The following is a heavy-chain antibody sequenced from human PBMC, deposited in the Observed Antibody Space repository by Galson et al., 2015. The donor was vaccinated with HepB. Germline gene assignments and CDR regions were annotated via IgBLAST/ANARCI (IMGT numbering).Heavy chain of an antibody. CDR1: GGTFSSYA. Sequence: SVKVSCKASGGTFSSYAISWVRQAPGQGLEWMGGIIPIFGTASYAQKFQGRVTITADESTSTAYMELSSLRSEDTAVYYCARTYGDYEGFDYWGQGTLVTVSS. CDR3: ARTYGDYEGFDY. D-gene: IGHD4-17*01. J-gene: IGHJ4*02. CDR2: IIPIFGTA. V-gene: IGHV1-69*13.